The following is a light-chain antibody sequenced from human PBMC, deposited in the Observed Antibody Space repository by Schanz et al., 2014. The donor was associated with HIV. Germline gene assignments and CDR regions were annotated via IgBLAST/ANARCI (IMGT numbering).Light chain of an antibody. CDR2: GAS. CDR1: QSVSNIY. CDR3: QQYDSSPP. Sequence: EIVLTQSPGTLSLSPGARATLSCRASQSVSNIYLAWYQQKPGQAPRLLIYGASSRATGIPDRFSGSGSGTDFTLTITRLEPEDFAVYYCQQYDSSPPFGQGTKVEIK. V-gene: IGKV3-20*01. J-gene: IGKJ1*01.